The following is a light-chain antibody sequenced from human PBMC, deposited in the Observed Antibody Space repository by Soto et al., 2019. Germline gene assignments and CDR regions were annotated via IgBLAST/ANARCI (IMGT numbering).Light chain of an antibody. CDR1: GSNIESHY. Sequence: QSVLTQPPSVSAAPGQKVTISCSGSGSNIESHYVSWYQQLPGTVPKLLIYDDNKRPSGIPDRFSGSKSGTSATLGITGLQTGEEADYYCGVWEGRRSTVLIGGGTKLTVL. CDR3: GVWEGRRSTVL. CDR2: DDN. J-gene: IGLJ2*01. V-gene: IGLV1-51*01.